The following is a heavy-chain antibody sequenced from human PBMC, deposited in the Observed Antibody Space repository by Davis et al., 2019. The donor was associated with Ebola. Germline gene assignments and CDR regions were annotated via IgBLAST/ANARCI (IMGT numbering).Heavy chain of an antibody. CDR1: GGAFTNYY. CDR3: ARGSERGWEAQTQ. J-gene: IGHJ4*02. D-gene: IGHD1-26*01. Sequence: PSETLSLTCAVDGGAFTNYYWSWIRQPPGKGLEWIGDIYRSGGPNYNPSLKSRVAISLDASKNQLSLKLNSVTAADTAVYYCARGSERGWEAQTQWGQGTLVTVST. V-gene: IGHV4-34*01. CDR2: IYRSGGP.